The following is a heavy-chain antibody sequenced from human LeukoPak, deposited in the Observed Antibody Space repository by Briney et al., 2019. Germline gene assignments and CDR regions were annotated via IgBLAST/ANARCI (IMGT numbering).Heavy chain of an antibody. CDR3: TKDMDPGGINV. CDR2: FSLDSDNV. J-gene: IGHJ6*02. D-gene: IGHD2-2*03. V-gene: IGHV3-9*01. Sequence: GGSLRLSCGASGFTFHEKYAMHWVRQVPGKGLEWVSGFSLDSDNVGYADSVRGRFTVSRDRAKNSLYLQMNYLRPEDTALYFCTKDMDPGGINVWGQGTTVIVSS. CDR1: GFTFHEKYA.